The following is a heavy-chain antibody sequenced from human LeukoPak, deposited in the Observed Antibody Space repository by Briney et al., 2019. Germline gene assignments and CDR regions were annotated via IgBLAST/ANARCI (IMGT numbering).Heavy chain of an antibody. D-gene: IGHD3-9*01. J-gene: IGHJ4*02. Sequence: ASVKVSCKASGYTFTSYGISWVRQAPGQGPEWMGWISAYNGNTNYAQKLQGRVTMTTDTSTSTAYMELRSLRSDDTAVYYCARDKLYYDILTGYCYFDYWGQGTLVTVSS. CDR1: GYTFTSYG. CDR3: ARDKLYYDILTGYCYFDY. CDR2: ISAYNGNT. V-gene: IGHV1-18*01.